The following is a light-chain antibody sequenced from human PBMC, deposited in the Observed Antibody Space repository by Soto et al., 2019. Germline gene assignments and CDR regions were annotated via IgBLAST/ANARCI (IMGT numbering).Light chain of an antibody. Sequence: ETILTQSPASLSLSPGERATLSCRASQNVESYLAWYQQKPGQAPRLLIYDTSIRATGIPARFSGSGSGTDFTLTISSLEPEDFTVYYCQERRNWPPITFGQVTRLEIK. CDR1: QNVESY. CDR2: DTS. CDR3: QERRNWPPIT. V-gene: IGKV3-11*01. J-gene: IGKJ5*01.